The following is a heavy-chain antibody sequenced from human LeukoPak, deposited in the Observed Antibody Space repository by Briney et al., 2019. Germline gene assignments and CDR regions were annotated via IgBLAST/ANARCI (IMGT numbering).Heavy chain of an antibody. J-gene: IGHJ4*02. CDR1: GYTFTSYA. Sequence: ASVKVSCKASGYTFTSYAMHWVRQAPGQRLEWMGWINAGNGNTKYSQKFQGRVTITRDTSASTAYMELSSLRSEDTAVYYCARDGFYCSGGSCYSTYFDYWSQGTLVTVSS. CDR3: ARDGFYCSGGSCYSTYFDY. V-gene: IGHV1-3*01. D-gene: IGHD2-15*01. CDR2: INAGNGNT.